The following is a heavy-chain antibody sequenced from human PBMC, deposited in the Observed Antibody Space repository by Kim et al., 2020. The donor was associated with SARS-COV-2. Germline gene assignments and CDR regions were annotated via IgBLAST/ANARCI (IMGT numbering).Heavy chain of an antibody. J-gene: IGHJ4*02. Sequence: SETLSLTCTVSGGSISSGSYYWSWIRQPAGKGLEWIGRIYTSGSTNYNPSLKSRVTISVDTSKNQFSLKLSSVTAADTAVYYCARSGHYYDSSGYSVPFDYWGQGTLVTVSS. CDR1: GGSISSGSYY. CDR3: ARSGHYYDSSGYSVPFDY. CDR2: IYTSGST. D-gene: IGHD3-22*01. V-gene: IGHV4-61*02.